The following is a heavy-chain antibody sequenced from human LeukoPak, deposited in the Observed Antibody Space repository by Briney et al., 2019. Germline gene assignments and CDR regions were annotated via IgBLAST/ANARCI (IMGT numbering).Heavy chain of an antibody. CDR2: INHSGSV. V-gene: IGHV4-34*01. J-gene: IGHJ4*02. CDR3: AFTTGSYYLDS. D-gene: IGHD1-26*01. Sequence: SETLSLTCVVYGGSSSGHYRSWIRQPPGKGLEWIGEINHSGSVNYNPSLKSRVTVSVDTSKNQFSLKLNSVTAADTAVYYCAFTTGSYYLDSWGQGTLVTVSS. CDR1: GGSSSGHY.